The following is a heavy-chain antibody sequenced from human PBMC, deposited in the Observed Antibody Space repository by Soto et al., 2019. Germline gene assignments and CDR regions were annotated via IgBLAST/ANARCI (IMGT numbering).Heavy chain of an antibody. J-gene: IGHJ4*02. CDR1: GFTFSSYS. CDR3: ASDYYDSSGYKLAC. CDR2: ISSSSSYI. V-gene: IGHV3-21*01. Sequence: EVQLVESGGGLVKPGGSLRLSCAAFGFTFSSYSMNWVRQAPGKGLEWVSSISSSSSYIYYADSVKGRFTISRDNAKNSLYLQMNSLRAEDTAVYYCASDYYDSSGYKLACWGQGTLVTVSS. D-gene: IGHD3-22*01.